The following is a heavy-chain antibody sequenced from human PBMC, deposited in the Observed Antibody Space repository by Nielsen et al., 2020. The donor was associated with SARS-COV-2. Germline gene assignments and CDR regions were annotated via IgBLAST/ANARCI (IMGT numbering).Heavy chain of an antibody. CDR3: ARGDNSGWHFDD. J-gene: IGHJ4*02. Sequence: GGSLRLSCAASGFTFSSYEMNWLRQAPGKGLEWVAYISQSGTTIYYADSVKGRFTISRDNAKNSLYLQMNSLRAEDTAVYYCARGDNSGWHFDDWGQGTLVTVSS. CDR2: ISQSGTTI. V-gene: IGHV3-48*03. D-gene: IGHD6-19*01. CDR1: GFTFSSYE.